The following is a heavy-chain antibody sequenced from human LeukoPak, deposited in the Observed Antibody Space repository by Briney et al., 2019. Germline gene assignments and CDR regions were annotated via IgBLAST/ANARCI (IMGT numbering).Heavy chain of an antibody. Sequence: SETLSLTCSVSGDSVTSHGWSWVRQPPGKGLEWIGYVYASGPNSDNCNPSLKSRITISVDTSRNQFSLRLNSVTAADTAIYYCARDNVGSLDFWGQGILVTVSS. J-gene: IGHJ4*02. CDR2: VYASGPN. CDR3: ARDNVGSLDF. CDR1: GDSVTSHG. D-gene: IGHD3-10*01. V-gene: IGHV4-59*02.